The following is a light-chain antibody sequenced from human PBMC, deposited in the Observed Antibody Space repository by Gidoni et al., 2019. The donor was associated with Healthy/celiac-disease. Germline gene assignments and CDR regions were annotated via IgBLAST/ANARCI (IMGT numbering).Light chain of an antibody. J-gene: IGKJ4*01. Sequence: EIVMTQSPATLSVSPGERATLSCRASQSVSSNLAWYQQKPGQAPRLLLDGAATSATWIPARFSGSGSGTEFTLTISSLQSEDFAVYYCQQYNNWPPLTFGGGTKVEIK. CDR1: QSVSSN. V-gene: IGKV3-15*01. CDR3: QQYNNWPPLT. CDR2: GAA.